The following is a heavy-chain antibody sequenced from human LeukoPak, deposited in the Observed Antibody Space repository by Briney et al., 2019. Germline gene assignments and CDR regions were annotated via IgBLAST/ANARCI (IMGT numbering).Heavy chain of an antibody. J-gene: IGHJ5*02. CDR3: ARSVDTAMVTGWFDP. CDR1: GGTFSSYA. CDR2: IIPIFGTA. D-gene: IGHD5-18*01. V-gene: IGHV1-69*01. Sequence: SVKVSCKASGGTFSSYAISWVRQAPGQGLEWMGGIIPIFGTANYAQKFQGRVAITADESTSTAYMELSSLRSEDTAVYYCARSVDTAMVTGWFDPWGQGTLVTVSS.